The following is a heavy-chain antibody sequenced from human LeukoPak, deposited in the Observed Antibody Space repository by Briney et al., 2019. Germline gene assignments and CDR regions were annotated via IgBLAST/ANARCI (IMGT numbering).Heavy chain of an antibody. CDR2: ISGNGGDI. Sequence: GGSLRLSCAASGFSFGGHYMSWMRQAPGKGPEWISYISGNGGDIAYADSVKGRFTISRDNAKNSLHLQMNSLRAEDTAVYYCARIFPSGSRPHDAFDIWGQGTMVTVSS. D-gene: IGHD1-26*01. CDR1: GFSFGGHY. J-gene: IGHJ3*02. V-gene: IGHV3-11*01. CDR3: ARIFPSGSRPHDAFDI.